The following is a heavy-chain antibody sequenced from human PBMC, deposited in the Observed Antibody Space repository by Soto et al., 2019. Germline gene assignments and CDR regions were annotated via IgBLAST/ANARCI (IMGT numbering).Heavy chain of an antibody. CDR2: ISTYNGNT. D-gene: IGHD2-8*01. CDR1: GCTFTTYD. V-gene: IGHV1-18*01. CDR3: ARHPYHAVMVNARNRYSIDV. Sequence: QVQLVQSGAEVKKPGASVKVSCKASGCTFTTYDISWVRQAPGQGLEWMGRISTYNGNTNYPQSLQGRLTMTTDTSPTTASMKPTSLKSDDTGVYCRARHPYHAVMVNARNRYSIDVRGQGTMVTVSS. J-gene: IGHJ6*02.